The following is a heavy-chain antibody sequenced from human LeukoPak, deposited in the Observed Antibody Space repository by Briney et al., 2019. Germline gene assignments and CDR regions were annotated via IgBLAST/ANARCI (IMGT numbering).Heavy chain of an antibody. CDR3: AADRRYSYGRSGPYYYYYMDV. D-gene: IGHD5-18*01. CDR1: GFTFTSSA. V-gene: IGHV1-58*02. Sequence: SVKVSCKASGFTFTSSAMQWVRQARGQRLEWIGWIVVGSGNTNYAQKFQERVTITRDMSTSTAYMELGSLRSEDTAVYYCAADRRYSYGRSGPYYYYYMDVWGKGTTVTVSS. J-gene: IGHJ6*03. CDR2: IVVGSGNT.